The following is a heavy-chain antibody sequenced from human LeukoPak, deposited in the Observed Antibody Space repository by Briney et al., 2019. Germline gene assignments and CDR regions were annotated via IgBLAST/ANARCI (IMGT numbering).Heavy chain of an antibody. Sequence: PSETLSLTCAVYGGSFSGYYWSWIRQPPGKGLEWIGEINHSGSTNYNPSLKSRVTISVDTSKNQFSLKLSSVTAADTAVYYCARGGVTWDYWGQGTLVTVSS. D-gene: IGHD5-18*01. J-gene: IGHJ4*02. V-gene: IGHV4-34*01. CDR1: GGSFSGYY. CDR2: INHSGST. CDR3: ARGGVTWDY.